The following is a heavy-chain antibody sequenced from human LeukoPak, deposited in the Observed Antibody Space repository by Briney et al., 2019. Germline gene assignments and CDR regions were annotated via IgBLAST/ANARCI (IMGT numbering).Heavy chain of an antibody. CDR2: ISGDGRDT. Sequence: PGGSLRLSCAASGFTFDVYAMHWVRQAPGKGLEWVSLISGDGRDTFYRDSVKGRFTISRDNSKNSLYLQMISLRTEDTAWYYCAKDRIMAYQDTADSFDVCGQGTMVTVSS. D-gene: IGHD2-15*01. CDR1: GFTFDVYA. CDR3: AKDRIMAYQDTADSFDV. J-gene: IGHJ3*01. V-gene: IGHV3-43*02.